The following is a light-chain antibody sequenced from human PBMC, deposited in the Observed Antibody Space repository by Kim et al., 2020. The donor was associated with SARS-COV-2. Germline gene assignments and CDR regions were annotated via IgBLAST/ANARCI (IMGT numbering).Light chain of an antibody. J-gene: IGKJ1*01. V-gene: IGKV1-5*03. CDR1: QSFNDW. CDR3: QQYSHYSRT. CDR2: KAS. Sequence: DIQMTQFPSTLSGSVGDRVTITCRASQSFNDWLAWYQQKPGKAPNLLIYKASNLKSGVSSRFSGSGSGTEFTLTISSLQPDDAATYYCQQYSHYSRTFGQGTKVDSK.